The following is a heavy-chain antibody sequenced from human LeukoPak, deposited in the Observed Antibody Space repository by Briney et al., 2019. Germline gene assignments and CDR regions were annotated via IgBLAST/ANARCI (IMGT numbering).Heavy chain of an antibody. CDR2: FDPEDGET. CDR1: GYTLTELS. V-gene: IGHV1-24*01. Sequence: ASAKVSCKVSGYTLTELSMHWVRQAPGKGLEWMGGFDPEDGETIYAQKFQGRVTMTEDTSTDTAYMELSSLRSEDTAVYYCATDLGVTMVRGVITYTNYWGQGTLVTVSS. CDR3: ATDLGVTMVRGVITYTNY. J-gene: IGHJ4*02. D-gene: IGHD3-10*01.